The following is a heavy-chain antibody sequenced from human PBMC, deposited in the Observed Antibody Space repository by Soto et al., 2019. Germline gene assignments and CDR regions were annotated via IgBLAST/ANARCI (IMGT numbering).Heavy chain of an antibody. CDR2: ISSSSSTI. CDR3: ARVKGLLWFGELFAY. D-gene: IGHD3-10*01. CDR1: GFTFSSYS. Sequence: GGSLRLSCAASGFTFSSYSMNWVRQAPGKGLEWVSYISSSSSTIYYADSVKGRFTISRDNAKNSLYLQMNSLRAEDTAVYYCARVKGLLWFGELFAYWGQGTLVTVSS. J-gene: IGHJ4*02. V-gene: IGHV3-48*01.